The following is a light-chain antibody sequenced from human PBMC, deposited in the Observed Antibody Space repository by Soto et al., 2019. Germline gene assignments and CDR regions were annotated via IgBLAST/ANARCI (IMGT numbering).Light chain of an antibody. CDR1: SSDVGAYNY. Sequence: QSALTQPASVSGSPGQSITISCTGTSSDVGAYNYVSWYQQHPGKAPKLMIFEVTNRPSGISTRFSGSKSGYTASLTISGLQTGDEADYYGGTWDSSLSAHVVFGGGTEVTVL. V-gene: IGLV2-14*01. CDR3: GTWDSSLSAHVV. J-gene: IGLJ2*01. CDR2: EVT.